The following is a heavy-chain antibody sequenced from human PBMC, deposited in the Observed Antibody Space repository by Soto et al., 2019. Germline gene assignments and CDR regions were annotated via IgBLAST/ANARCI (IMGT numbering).Heavy chain of an antibody. D-gene: IGHD2-15*01. CDR2: IYYSGST. V-gene: IGHV4-30-4*01. J-gene: IGHJ6*02. CDR3: ARFGRYCSGGSCHTSYYYYYYGMDV. CDR1: GGSISSGDYY. Sequence: SETLSLTCTVSGGSISSGDYYWSWIRQPPGKGLEWIGYIYYSGSTYYNPSLKSRVTISVDTSKNQLSLKLSSVTAADTAVYYCARFGRYCSGGSCHTSYYYYYYGMDVWGQGTTVTVSS.